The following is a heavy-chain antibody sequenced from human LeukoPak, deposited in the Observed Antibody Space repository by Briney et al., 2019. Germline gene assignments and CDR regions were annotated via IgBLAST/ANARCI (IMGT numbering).Heavy chain of an antibody. D-gene: IGHD6-13*01. CDR2: ISGSGGST. CDR1: GFTFSDYY. Sequence: PGGSLRLSCAASGFTFSDYYMSWIRQAPGKGLEWVSAISGSGGSTYYADSVKGRFTISRDNSKNTLYLQMNSLRAEDTAVYYCAKDSSSWYGAFAGFDYWGQGTLVTVSS. CDR3: AKDSSSWYGAFAGFDY. V-gene: IGHV3-23*01. J-gene: IGHJ4*02.